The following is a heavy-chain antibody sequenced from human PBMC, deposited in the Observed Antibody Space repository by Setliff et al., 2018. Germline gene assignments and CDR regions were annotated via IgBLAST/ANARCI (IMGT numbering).Heavy chain of an antibody. CDR2: IYVTEST. Sequence: TSETLSLTCTVYGDSISNYYWNWIRQPAGKGLEWIGRIYVTESTKYNPSLKSRVTLSIDTSKNQFSLKLSSVTAADAALYYCAASRAYTGAVEEWFLPKTFDFWGQGSPVTVSS. J-gene: IGHJ4*02. D-gene: IGHD3-10*01. V-gene: IGHV4-4*07. CDR1: GDSISNYY. CDR3: AASRAYTGAVEEWFLPKTFDF.